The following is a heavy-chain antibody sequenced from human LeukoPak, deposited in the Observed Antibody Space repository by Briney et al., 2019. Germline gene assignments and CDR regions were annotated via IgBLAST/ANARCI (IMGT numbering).Heavy chain of an antibody. CDR1: GFTFSSYA. D-gene: IGHD2-15*01. Sequence: GGPLRLSCAASGFTFSSYAMHWVRQAPGKGLEWVAVISYDGSNKYYADSVKGRFTISRDNSKNTLYLQMNSLRAEDTAVYYCASSLGMILSYWGQGTLVTVSS. CDR3: ASSLGMILSY. J-gene: IGHJ4*02. CDR2: ISYDGSNK. V-gene: IGHV3-30-3*01.